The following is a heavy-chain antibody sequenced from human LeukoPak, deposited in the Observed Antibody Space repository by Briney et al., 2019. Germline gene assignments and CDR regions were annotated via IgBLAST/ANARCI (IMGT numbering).Heavy chain of an antibody. J-gene: IGHJ1*01. CDR1: GGSFSGYY. V-gene: IGHV4-34*01. D-gene: IGHD3-22*01. Sequence: SETLSLTCAVYGGSFSGYYWSWIRQPPGKGLEWIGEINHSGSTNYNPSLKSRVTISVDTSKNQFSLKLSSVTAADTAVYYCASLTVDSSGYYAEYFQHWGQGTLVTVSS. CDR3: ASLTVDSSGYYAEYFQH. CDR2: INHSGST.